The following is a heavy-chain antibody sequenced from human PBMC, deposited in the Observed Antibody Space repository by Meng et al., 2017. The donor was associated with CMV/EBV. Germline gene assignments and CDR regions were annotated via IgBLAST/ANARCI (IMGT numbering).Heavy chain of an antibody. J-gene: IGHJ5*02. Sequence: ASVKVSCKASGYTFTGYYMHWVRQAPGQGREWMGWINPNSGGTNYAQKFQGRVTMTRDTSISTAYMELSRLRSDDTAVYYCARAQYCSSTSCYEGNDWFDPWGQGTLVTVSS. D-gene: IGHD2-2*01. CDR1: GYTFTGYY. CDR2: INPNSGGT. CDR3: ARAQYCSSTSCYEGNDWFDP. V-gene: IGHV1-2*02.